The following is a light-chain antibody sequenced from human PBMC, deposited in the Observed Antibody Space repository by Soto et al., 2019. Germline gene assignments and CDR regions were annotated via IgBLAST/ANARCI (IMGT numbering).Light chain of an antibody. CDR3: LHRMNWPLT. CDR2: DAS. CDR1: ETVSSY. Sequence: DSVLTQSPFTLSLSPGDRATLSCRASETVSSYLLWYQQKPGQDPRLLIYDASERATGIPARFSGSGSETDFTLTISSLEPEDFGVYYCLHRMNWPLTFGQGTRLEIK. J-gene: IGKJ5*01. V-gene: IGKV3-11*01.